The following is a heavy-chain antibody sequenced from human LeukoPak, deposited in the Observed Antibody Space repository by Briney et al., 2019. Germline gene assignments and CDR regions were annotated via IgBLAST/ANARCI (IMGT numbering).Heavy chain of an antibody. CDR1: TSR. CDR3: ARDLWDFYDDSGYNRDFDS. J-gene: IGHJ5*01. CDR2: IGTYGGDT. V-gene: IGHV1-18*01. Sequence: ASVKVSCKATSRISWVRQAPGQGLEWMGWIGTYGGDTYYAQKFQGRITVTTDTSTSTVYMELRNLRSDDTAVYYCARDLWDFYDDSGYNRDFDSWGQGTLVTVSS. D-gene: IGHD3-22*01.